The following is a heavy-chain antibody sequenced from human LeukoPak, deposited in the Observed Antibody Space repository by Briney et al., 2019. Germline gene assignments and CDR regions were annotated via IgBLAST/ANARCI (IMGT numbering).Heavy chain of an antibody. V-gene: IGHV4-39*01. CDR2: VYYSGST. D-gene: IGHD3-22*01. J-gene: IGHJ3*02. Sequence: SSETLSLTRTVSGGSISGSIYYWGWIRQPPGKGLEWIGSVYYSGSTYYNPPLKSRVTISVDTSKNQFSLKLSSVTAADTAVYYCARHESSGYCCVSFDIWGQGTMVTVSS. CDR3: ARHESSGYCCVSFDI. CDR1: GGSISGSIYY.